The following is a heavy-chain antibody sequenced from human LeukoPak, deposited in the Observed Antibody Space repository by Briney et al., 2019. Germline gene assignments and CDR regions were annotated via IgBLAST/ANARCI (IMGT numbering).Heavy chain of an antibody. D-gene: IGHD6-19*01. CDR2: ISGSGETT. V-gene: IGHV3-23*01. Sequence: GGSLRLSCAASGFTFSNYAMTWVRQAPGKGLEWVSSISGSGETTYYADSVKGRFTISRDNAKNSLYLQMNSLRAEDTAVYYCARAASGYSSGWFDAFDIWGQGTMVTVSS. CDR3: ARAASGYSSGWFDAFDI. J-gene: IGHJ3*02. CDR1: GFTFSNYA.